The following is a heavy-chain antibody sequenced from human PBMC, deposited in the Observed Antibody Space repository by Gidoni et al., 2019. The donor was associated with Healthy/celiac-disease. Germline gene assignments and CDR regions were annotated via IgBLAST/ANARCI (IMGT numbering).Heavy chain of an antibody. CDR3: ARDFNLLYDSSGYSYYYYGMDV. CDR1: GFNVSSNY. J-gene: IGHJ6*02. V-gene: IGHV3-53*01. CDR2: SYSGGST. D-gene: IGHD3-22*01. Sequence: EVQLVESGGGLIQPGGSLRLSCAASGFNVSSNYMSWVRQAPGKGLEWVSVSYSGGSTYYADSVKGRFTISRDNSKNTLYLQMNSLRAEDTAVYYCARDFNLLYDSSGYSYYYYGMDVWGQGTTVTVSS.